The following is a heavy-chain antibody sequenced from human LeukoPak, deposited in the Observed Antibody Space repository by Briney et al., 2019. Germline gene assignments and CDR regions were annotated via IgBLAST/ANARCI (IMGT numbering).Heavy chain of an antibody. D-gene: IGHD2-2*02. CDR3: ARYPLQYYYYFLDV. V-gene: IGHV3-11*01. CDR1: GFTFGDYY. CDR2: INGHGTTI. J-gene: IGHJ6*04. Sequence: PGGSLRLSCTASGFTFGDYYMTWIRQAPGKGLDWLSYINGHGTTIHYAESVKGRFTISRDNGKKSVYLHINSLRAEDTAVYYCARYPLQYYYYFLDVWGKGTTVTVSS.